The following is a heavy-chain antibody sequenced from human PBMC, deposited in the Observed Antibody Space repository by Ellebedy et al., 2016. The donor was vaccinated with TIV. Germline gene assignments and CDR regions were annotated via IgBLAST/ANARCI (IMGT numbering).Heavy chain of an antibody. J-gene: IGHJ4*02. CDR2: ITPLFDTT. V-gene: IGHV1-69*13. D-gene: IGHD5-12*01. CDR1: GGTFNSYP. Sequence: ASVKVSCKASGGTFNSYPVSWVRQAPGQGLEWMGGITPLFDTTNYAQKFQGRLSITADASTSTSYMELSSLRSEDTAVYYCASPNLRGYNGNDWRGDFDYWGQGTLVTVSS. CDR3: ASPNLRGYNGNDWRGDFDY.